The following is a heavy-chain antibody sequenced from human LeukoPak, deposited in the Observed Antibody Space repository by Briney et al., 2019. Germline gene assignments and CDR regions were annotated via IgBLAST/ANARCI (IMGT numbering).Heavy chain of an antibody. CDR1: GGSIRSYY. CDR2: IYTSGST. D-gene: IGHD1-26*01. CDR3: ARGAGAFSYSAPFDY. Sequence: SETLTLTCTFSGGSIRSYYWSWIRQPAGKGLEWIGRIYTSGSTDYNPSLKSRVTISVDTSKNQFSLKLSSVTAADTAVYYCARGAGAFSYSAPFDYWGQGTLVTVSS. V-gene: IGHV4-4*07. J-gene: IGHJ4*02.